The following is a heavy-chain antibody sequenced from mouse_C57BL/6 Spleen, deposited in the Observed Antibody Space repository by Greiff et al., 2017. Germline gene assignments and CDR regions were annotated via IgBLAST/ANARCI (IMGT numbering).Heavy chain of an antibody. CDR3: AREERNDGAGCEY. Sequence: VKLVESGPGLVAPSQSLSITCTVSGFSLTSYAISWVRQPPGKGLEWLGVIWTGGGSNYNSALKSRLSISKDNSKSQVFLKMNSLKKDDTDRDDCAREERNDGAGCEYWGKGTLVTVSA. J-gene: IGHJ3*01. V-gene: IGHV2-9-1*01. D-gene: IGHD2-14*01. CDR2: IWTGGGS. CDR1: GFSLTSYA.